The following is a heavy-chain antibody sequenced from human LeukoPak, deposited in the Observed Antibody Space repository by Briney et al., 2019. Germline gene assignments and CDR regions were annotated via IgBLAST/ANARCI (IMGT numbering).Heavy chain of an antibody. CDR2: IYSGGST. J-gene: IGHJ4*02. CDR1: GLSVSSNY. D-gene: IGHD5-18*01. CDR3: ARVGLGYSYGPDDY. Sequence: GGSLRLSCAASGLSVSSNYMSWVRQAPGKGLEWVSVIYSGGSTYFADSVKGRFTISRDNSKNMLYLQMNSLRAEDTAVYYCARVGLGYSYGPDDYWGQGTLVTVSS. V-gene: IGHV3-53*01.